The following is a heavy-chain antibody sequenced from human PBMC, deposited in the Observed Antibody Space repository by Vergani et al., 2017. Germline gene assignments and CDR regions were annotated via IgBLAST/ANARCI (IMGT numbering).Heavy chain of an antibody. V-gene: IGHV3-20*04. J-gene: IGHJ5*02. Sequence: EVQLVESGGGVVRPGGSLRLSCAASGFTFDDYGMSWVRQAPGKGLEWVSGINWNGGSTGYADSVKGRFTISRDNAKNSLYLQMNSLRAEDTAVYYCAKAEYQLLNSWFDPWGQGTLVTVSS. CDR3: AKAEYQLLNSWFDP. CDR2: INWNGGST. CDR1: GFTFDDYG. D-gene: IGHD2-2*01.